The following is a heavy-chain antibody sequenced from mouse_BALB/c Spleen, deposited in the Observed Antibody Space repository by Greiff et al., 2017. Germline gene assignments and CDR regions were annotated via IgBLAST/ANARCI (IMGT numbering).Heavy chain of an antibody. Sequence: EVKLMESGPELVKPGASVKISCKASGYTFTDYNMHWVKQSHGKSLEWIGYIYPYNGGTGYNQKFKSKATLTVDNSSSTAYMELRSLTSEDSAVYYCAAYYRYSFAYWGQGTLVTVSA. V-gene: IGHV1S29*02. J-gene: IGHJ3*01. CDR3: AAYYRYSFAY. D-gene: IGHD2-14*01. CDR1: GYTFTDYN. CDR2: IYPYNGGT.